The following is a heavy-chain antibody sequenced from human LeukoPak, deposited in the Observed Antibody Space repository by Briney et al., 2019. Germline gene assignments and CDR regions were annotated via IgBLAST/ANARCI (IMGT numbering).Heavy chain of an antibody. CDR2: ISGSGGST. V-gene: IGHV3-23*01. CDR3: AKGLQGRQAPFDY. D-gene: IGHD4-11*01. Sequence: GGSLRLSCAASGFTFSSYAMSWVRQAPGKGLEWVSAISGSGGSTYYADSVKGRFTISGDNSKNTLYLQMNSLRAEDTAVYYCAKGLQGRQAPFDYWGQGTLVTVSS. J-gene: IGHJ4*02. CDR1: GFTFSSYA.